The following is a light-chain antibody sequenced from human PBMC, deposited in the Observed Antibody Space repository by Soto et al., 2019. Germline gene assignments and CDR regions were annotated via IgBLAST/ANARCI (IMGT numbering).Light chain of an antibody. J-gene: IGKJ2*01. CDR3: QQYNSYSL. V-gene: IGKV1-5*03. CDR1: QSISSW. Sequence: DIQMTQSPSTLSASVGDRVTITCRASQSISSWLAWYQQKPGKAPKLLIYKASSLESGVPSRFSGSGSGTEFTLTISILQPDDFATYYCQQYNSYSLFGQGTKLEIK. CDR2: KAS.